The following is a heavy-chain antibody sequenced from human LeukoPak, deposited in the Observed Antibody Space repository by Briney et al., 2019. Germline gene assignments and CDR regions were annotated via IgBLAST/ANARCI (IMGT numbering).Heavy chain of an antibody. J-gene: IGHJ4*02. CDR2: INPSSGGT. D-gene: IGHD3-3*01. CDR3: ARCKYSYYDFWSGEPPPLDY. V-gene: IGHV1-2*02. Sequence: GSSVKVSCKASGYTFTGYYMHWVRQAPGQGLEWMGWINPSSGGTNYAQKFQGRVTMTRDTSISTAYMELSRLRSDDTAAYYCARCKYSYYDFWSGEPPPLDYWGQGTLVTVSS. CDR1: GYTFTGYY.